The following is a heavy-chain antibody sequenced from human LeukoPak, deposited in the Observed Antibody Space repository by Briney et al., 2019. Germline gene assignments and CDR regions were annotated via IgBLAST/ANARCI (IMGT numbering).Heavy chain of an antibody. CDR3: ARTDQLLTHIDY. CDR2: ISSSSSYI. D-gene: IGHD2-2*01. Sequence: GGSLRLSCAASGFTFSSYSMNWVRQAPGKGLEWVSSISSSSSYIYYADSVKGRFTLSRDNAKNSLYLQMNSLRAEDTAVYYCARTDQLLTHIDYWGQGTLVTVSS. J-gene: IGHJ4*02. CDR1: GFTFSSYS. V-gene: IGHV3-21*01.